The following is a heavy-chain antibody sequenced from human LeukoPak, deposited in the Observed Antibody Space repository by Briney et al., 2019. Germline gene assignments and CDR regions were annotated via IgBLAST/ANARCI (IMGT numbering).Heavy chain of an antibody. Sequence: GGSLRLSCAASGFTFSSYAMHWVRQAPGKGLQYVSAITSNGGSTYYANSVKGRFTISRDNSKNTLYLQMGSLRAEDMAVYFCARGRGVVVPAEHAYYYTSMAVWGKGTTVTVSS. CDR3: ARGRGVVVPAEHAYYYTSMAV. V-gene: IGHV3-64*01. J-gene: IGHJ6*03. CDR1: GFTFSSYA. CDR2: ITSNGGST. D-gene: IGHD2-2*01.